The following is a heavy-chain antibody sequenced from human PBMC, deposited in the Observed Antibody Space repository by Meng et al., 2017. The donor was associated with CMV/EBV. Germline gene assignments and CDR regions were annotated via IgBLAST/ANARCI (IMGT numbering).Heavy chain of an antibody. J-gene: IGHJ5*02. V-gene: IGHV1-69*10. CDR3: AGESGSYSFDP. CDR1: GATFSSSA. Sequence: CKPSGATFSSSAISWVRQAPGQGLEWMGGIIPILGIANYAQKFQGRVTITADKSTSTAYMELSSLRSEDTAVYYCAGESGSYSFDPWGQGTLVTVSS. D-gene: IGHD1-26*01. CDR2: IIPILGIA.